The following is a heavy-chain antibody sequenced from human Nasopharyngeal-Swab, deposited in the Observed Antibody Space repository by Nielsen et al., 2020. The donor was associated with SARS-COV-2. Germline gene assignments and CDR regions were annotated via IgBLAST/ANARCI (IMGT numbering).Heavy chain of an antibody. V-gene: IGHV4-59*11. J-gene: IGHJ5*02. Sequence: SETLSLTCTVSGVSITSQYWSWIRQRPGKGLEWIGYISHNSGTSYNPSLKSRVTMFMDTSKNQFSLRLSSVTAADTAVYYCAKEGATGWFDPWGQGTLVTVSS. CDR3: AKEGATGWFDP. CDR2: ISHNSGT. CDR1: GVSITSQY.